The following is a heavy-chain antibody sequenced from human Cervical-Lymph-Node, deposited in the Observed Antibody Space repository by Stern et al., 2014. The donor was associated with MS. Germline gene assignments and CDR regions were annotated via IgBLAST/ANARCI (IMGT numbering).Heavy chain of an antibody. J-gene: IGHJ3*02. V-gene: IGHV1-18*01. Sequence: VQLLDSGAEVKKPGASVKVSCKASGYTFTSYGISWVRQATGQGRELMGGISPYNGNTNYAQKLQGRVTMTTDTSTSTAYMELRSLRSDDTAVYYCARGLLGSENAFDIWGQGTMVTVSS. CDR3: ARGLLGSENAFDI. CDR1: GYTFTSYG. D-gene: IGHD2-15*01. CDR2: ISPYNGNT.